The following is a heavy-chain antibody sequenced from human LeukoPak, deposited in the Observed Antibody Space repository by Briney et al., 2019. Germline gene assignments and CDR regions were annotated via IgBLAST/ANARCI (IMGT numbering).Heavy chain of an antibody. V-gene: IGHV1-2*02. CDR3: ARVTTVKVVAATGY. CDR1: GYTFTGYY. D-gene: IGHD2-15*01. J-gene: IGHJ4*02. Sequence: GASVKVSCKASGYTFTGYYMHWVRQAPGQGLEWMGWINPNSGGTNYAQKFQGRVTMTRDTSISTAYMELSRLRSDDTAVYYCARVTTVKVVAATGYWGQGTLVTVSS. CDR2: INPNSGGT.